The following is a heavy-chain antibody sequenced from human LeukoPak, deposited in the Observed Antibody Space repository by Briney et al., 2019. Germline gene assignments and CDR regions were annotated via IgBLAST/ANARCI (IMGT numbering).Heavy chain of an antibody. D-gene: IGHD2-2*01. CDR1: GGSISSYY. J-gene: IGHJ5*02. CDR3: ASGGFCGTTTCYPTWFDP. Sequence: SETLSLTCTVSGGSISSYYWSWIRQPPGKGLEWIGYVSYTGGTIYNPSLKSRVTISLDTSKNQFSLKMSSVTAADTAVYFCASGGFCGTTTCYPTWFDPWGQGTLVTVSS. CDR2: VSYTGGT. V-gene: IGHV4-59*01.